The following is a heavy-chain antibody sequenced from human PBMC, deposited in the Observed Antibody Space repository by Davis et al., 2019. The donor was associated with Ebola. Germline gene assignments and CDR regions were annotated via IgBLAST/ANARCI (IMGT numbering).Heavy chain of an antibody. Sequence: GESLKISCAASGFTFSRYWMYWVRQAPGKGLVWVSSISSSSSYIYYADSVKGRFTISRDNAKNSLYLQMNSLRAEDTAVYYCAKSGLSFGVVKYHYGMDVWGKGTTVTVSS. J-gene: IGHJ6*04. CDR2: ISSSSSYI. CDR3: AKSGLSFGVVKYHYGMDV. D-gene: IGHD3-3*01. V-gene: IGHV3-21*04. CDR1: GFTFSRYW.